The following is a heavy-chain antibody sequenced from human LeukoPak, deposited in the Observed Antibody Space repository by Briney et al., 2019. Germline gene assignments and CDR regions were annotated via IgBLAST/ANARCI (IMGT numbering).Heavy chain of an antibody. CDR1: GFTFSSYN. Sequence: PGGSLRLSCAASGFTFSSYNMNWVRQAPGKGLEWVSSISGSGNYKFYADSVKGRFTISRDNAKNSLYLQMNSLRAEDTAVYYCASRWSRSNDAFDIWGQGTMVTVSS. J-gene: IGHJ3*02. CDR3: ASRWSRSNDAFDI. D-gene: IGHD5-24*01. V-gene: IGHV3-21*01. CDR2: ISGSGNYK.